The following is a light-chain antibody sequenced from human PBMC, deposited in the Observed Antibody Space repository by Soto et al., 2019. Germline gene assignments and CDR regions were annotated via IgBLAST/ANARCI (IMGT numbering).Light chain of an antibody. CDR2: WAS. J-gene: IGKJ3*01. CDR3: QQYYSTPFT. Sequence: DIVMTQSPDSLAVSLGERATINSKSSQSILYSSNNKNYLAWYQQKPGQPPKLLIYWASTRESGVPDRFSGSGSGTDFTLTISSLQAEDVAVYYCQQYYSTPFTFGPGTKMDIK. CDR1: QSILYSSNNKNY. V-gene: IGKV4-1*01.